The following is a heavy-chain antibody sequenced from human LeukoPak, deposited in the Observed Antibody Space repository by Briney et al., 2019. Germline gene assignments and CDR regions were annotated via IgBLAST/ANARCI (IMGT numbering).Heavy chain of an antibody. Sequence: RGSLRLSRAASGFTMSNYGMNRVRQAPGEGVEWLSFISIRGSPIKYADSVKGRFTITRDSDKNSVYIHMNSLRGEATAVYYCSRFASCGDEGYYVDDWGQGTLVTVSS. CDR3: SRFASCGDEGYYVDD. V-gene: IGHV3-48*01. CDR2: ISIRGSPI. J-gene: IGHJ4*02. D-gene: IGHD3-16*01. CDR1: GFTMSNYG.